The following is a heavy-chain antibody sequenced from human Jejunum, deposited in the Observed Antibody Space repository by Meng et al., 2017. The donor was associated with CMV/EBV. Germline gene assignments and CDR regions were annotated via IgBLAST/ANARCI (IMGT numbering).Heavy chain of an antibody. D-gene: IGHD6-19*01. V-gene: IGHV3-53*01. Sequence: CAGAGISVSSNYMRWVRQAPGRGLEWVAMLYNGGSTYYAASVKGRFTISRDTSKNKLSLQMNILTAEDTAVYYCAKTWVYNSGWYDYWGQGTLVTVSS. CDR2: LYNGGST. CDR1: GISVSSNY. J-gene: IGHJ4*02. CDR3: AKTWVYNSGWYDY.